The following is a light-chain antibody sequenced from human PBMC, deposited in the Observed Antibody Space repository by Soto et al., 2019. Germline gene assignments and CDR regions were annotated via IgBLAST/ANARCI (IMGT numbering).Light chain of an antibody. CDR1: QTISSY. J-gene: IGKJ1*01. CDR2: AAS. Sequence: DIQMTQSPSSLSASVGDRVTITCRASQTISSYLNWYQQKPGKAPKLLIYAASSLQSGVPSRFTGSGSGKDFTLTISSLQPEDVATYYCQQSYSTPGTVGQGTKVEIK. V-gene: IGKV1-39*01. CDR3: QQSYSTPGT.